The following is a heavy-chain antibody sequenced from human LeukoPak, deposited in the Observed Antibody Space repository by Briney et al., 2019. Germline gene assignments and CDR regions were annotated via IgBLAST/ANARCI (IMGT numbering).Heavy chain of an antibody. CDR3: ARDDCSGGSCYSDY. D-gene: IGHD2-15*01. V-gene: IGHV4-30-2*01. Sequence: SQTLSLTCAVSGGSISSGGYSWSWIRQPPGKGLEWIGYIYHSGGTYYNPSLKSRVTISVDRSKNQFSLKLSSVTAADTAVYYCARDDCSGGSCYSDYWGQGTLVTVSS. J-gene: IGHJ4*02. CDR2: IYHSGGT. CDR1: GGSISSGGYS.